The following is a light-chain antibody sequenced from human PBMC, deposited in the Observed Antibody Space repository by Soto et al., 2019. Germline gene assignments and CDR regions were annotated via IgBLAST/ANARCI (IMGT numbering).Light chain of an antibody. V-gene: IGKV3D-15*01. CDR2: GAS. Sequence: EREETRLTATLSVVQGERATLACRVSQSVSSNLAWYHHQPGQAPRLLIYGASTRATGIPARFSGSGSGTEYTLTISSLQSEDFPVYYCQQYNTWLPVTFRQGTRLEI. CDR1: QSVSSN. CDR3: QQYNTWLPVT. J-gene: IGKJ5*01.